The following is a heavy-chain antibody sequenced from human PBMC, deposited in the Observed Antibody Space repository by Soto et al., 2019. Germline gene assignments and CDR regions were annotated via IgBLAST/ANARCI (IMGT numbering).Heavy chain of an antibody. CDR2: INHSGST. J-gene: IGHJ5*02. Sequence: PSETLSLTCAVYGGSFSGYYWSWIRQPPGKGLEWIGEINHSGSTNYNPSLKSRVTISVDTSKNQFSLKLSSVTAADTAVYYCARGSTAKVTTRRRWFDPWGQGTLVTVSS. CDR3: ARGSTAKVTTRRRWFDP. D-gene: IGHD3-22*01. CDR1: GGSFSGYY. V-gene: IGHV4-34*01.